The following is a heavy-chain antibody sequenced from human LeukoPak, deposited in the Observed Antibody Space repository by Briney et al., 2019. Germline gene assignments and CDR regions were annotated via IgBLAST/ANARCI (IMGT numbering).Heavy chain of an antibody. Sequence: SVTVSCKASGGTFSSYAISWVRQAPGQGLEWMAGIIPIFGTANYAQKFQGRVTITADESTSTAYMELSSLRSEDTAVYYCARGHSSGWYNYFDYWGQGTLVTVSS. CDR3: ARGHSSGWYNYFDY. CDR2: IIPIFGTA. J-gene: IGHJ4*02. D-gene: IGHD6-19*01. V-gene: IGHV1-69*13. CDR1: GGTFSSYA.